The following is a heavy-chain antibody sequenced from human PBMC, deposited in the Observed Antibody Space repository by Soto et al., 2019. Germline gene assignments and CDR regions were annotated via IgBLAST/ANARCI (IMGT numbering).Heavy chain of an antibody. CDR2: IYYSGST. CDR1: GGSISSYY. V-gene: IGHV4-59*01. Sequence: PSETLSLTCTVSGGSISSYYWSWIRQPPGKGLEWIGYIYYSGSTNYNPSLKSRVTISVDTSKNQFSLKLSSVTAADTAVYYCARDNYDILTGYYGRTTRYGMDVWGQGTTVTAP. J-gene: IGHJ6*02. CDR3: ARDNYDILTGYYGRTTRYGMDV. D-gene: IGHD3-9*01.